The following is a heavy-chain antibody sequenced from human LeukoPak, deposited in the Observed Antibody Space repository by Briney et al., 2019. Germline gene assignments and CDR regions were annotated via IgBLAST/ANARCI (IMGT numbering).Heavy chain of an antibody. CDR2: ISGSGGST. J-gene: IGHJ4*02. D-gene: IGHD6-13*01. CDR3: AKNTIAGYRSSWFDY. Sequence: PXGSLRLSCAASGFTFSSYAMSWVRQAPGKGLEGVSAISGSGGSTYYADSVKRRFTISRGNSENTLYLQMNSLRAEDTAVYYCAKNTIAGYRSSWFDYWGQGTLVTVSS. CDR1: GFTFSSYA. V-gene: IGHV3-23*01.